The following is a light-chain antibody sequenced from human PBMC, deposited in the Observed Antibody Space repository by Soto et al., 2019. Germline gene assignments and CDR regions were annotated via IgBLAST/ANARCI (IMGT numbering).Light chain of an antibody. CDR1: QSISIW. CDR3: QHWNDYSWT. V-gene: IGKV1-5*03. J-gene: IGKJ1*01. CDR2: KTS. Sequence: DIHMTQSPSTLSASVGDRVTITCRASQSISIWLAWYQQKPGKAPNLLIYKTSSLESGVPSRFSGSGSGTEFTITISSLQPDDFATYYGQHWNDYSWTFGQGTKVEVK.